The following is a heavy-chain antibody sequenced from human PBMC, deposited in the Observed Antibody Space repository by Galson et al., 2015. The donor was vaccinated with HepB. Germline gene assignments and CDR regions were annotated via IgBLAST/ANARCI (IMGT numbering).Heavy chain of an antibody. D-gene: IGHD3-3*01. J-gene: IGHJ5*02. CDR2: IFSNDEK. CDR1: GFSLSNARMG. V-gene: IGHV2-26*01. CDR3: AQSKSDFWSGPRTWFDP. Sequence: PALVKPTQTLTLTCTVSGFSLSNARMGVSWIRQPPGKALEWLAHIFSNDEKSYSTSLKSRLTISKDTSKSQVVLTMTNMDPVDTATYYCAQSKSDFWSGPRTWFDPWGQGTLVTVSS.